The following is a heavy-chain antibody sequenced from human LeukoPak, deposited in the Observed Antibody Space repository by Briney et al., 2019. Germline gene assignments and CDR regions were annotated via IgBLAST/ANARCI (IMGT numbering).Heavy chain of an antibody. CDR3: ARDRNIVGATKDY. V-gene: IGHV3-23*01. J-gene: IGHJ4*02. D-gene: IGHD1-26*01. Sequence: PGGSLRLSCAASGFTFSSYGMSWVRQAPGKGLEWVSAISDGGGSTFYADSVKGRFTISRDNSKNTLYLQMNSLRAEDTAVYYCARDRNIVGATKDYWGQGTLVTVSS. CDR2: ISDGGGST. CDR1: GFTFSSYG.